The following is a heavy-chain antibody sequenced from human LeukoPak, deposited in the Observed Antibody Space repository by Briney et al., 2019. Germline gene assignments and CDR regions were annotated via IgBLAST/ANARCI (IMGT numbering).Heavy chain of an antibody. CDR1: GGSIRTYY. V-gene: IGHV4-59*01. J-gene: IGHJ3*02. CDR2: INYSGRT. Sequence: SETLSLTCTVSGGSIRTYYWSWIRQPPGKGPEWMASINYSGRTKYNPSVQRRVTISLDTSKNLISLQLISMTAADTAAYYCARLVGYDNSGDPDIFDIWGQGTTVIVSS. D-gene: IGHD3-22*01. CDR3: ARLVGYDNSGDPDIFDI.